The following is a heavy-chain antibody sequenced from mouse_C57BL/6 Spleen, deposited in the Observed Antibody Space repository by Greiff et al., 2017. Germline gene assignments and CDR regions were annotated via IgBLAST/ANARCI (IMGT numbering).Heavy chain of an antibody. Sequence: VQLQQPGAELVMPGASVKLSCKASGYTFTSYWMHWVKQRPGQGLEWIGEIDPSDSYTNYNQKFKGKSTLTVDKSSSTAYMQLSSLTSEDSAVYYCERNYGRVLDYWGQGTTLTVSS. CDR3: ERNYGRVLDY. J-gene: IGHJ2*01. D-gene: IGHD1-1*01. V-gene: IGHV1-69*01. CDR1: GYTFTSYW. CDR2: IDPSDSYT.